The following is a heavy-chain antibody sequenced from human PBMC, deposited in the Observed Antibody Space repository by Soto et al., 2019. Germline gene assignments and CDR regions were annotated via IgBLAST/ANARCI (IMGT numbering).Heavy chain of an antibody. CDR2: MYYSGST. CDR3: ARGLTRFDP. CDR1: GASISSYY. J-gene: IGHJ5*02. D-gene: IGHD3-9*01. V-gene: IGHV4-59*01. Sequence: SETLSLTCSVSGASISSYYWTWIRQPPGKGLEWIGYMYYSGSTNYNPSLESRVSISVDTSKNWFSLKLSSVTTADTAVYYCARGLTRFDPWGQGTLVTVSS.